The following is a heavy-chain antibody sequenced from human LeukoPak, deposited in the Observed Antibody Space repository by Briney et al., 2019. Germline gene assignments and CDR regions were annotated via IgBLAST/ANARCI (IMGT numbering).Heavy chain of an antibody. J-gene: IGHJ3*02. D-gene: IGHD1-26*01. CDR2: IYHSGST. CDR3: ARINEYSGSLDAFDI. CDR1: GGSISSSNW. V-gene: IGHV4-4*02. Sequence: SETLSLTCAVSGGSISSSNWWSWVRQPPGKGLEWIGEIYHSGSTNYNPSLKSRVTISVDKSKNQFSLKLSSVTAADTAVYYCARINEYSGSLDAFDIWGQGTMVTVSS.